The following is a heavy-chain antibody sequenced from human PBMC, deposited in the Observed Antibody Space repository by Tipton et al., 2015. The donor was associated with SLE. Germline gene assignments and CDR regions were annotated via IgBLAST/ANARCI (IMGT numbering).Heavy chain of an antibody. CDR2: IYYSGST. V-gene: IGHV4-59*08. Sequence: TLSLTCTVSGGSISSYYWSWIRQPPGKGLEWIGYIYYSGSTNYNPSLKSRVTISVDTSKNQFSLKLSSVTAADTAVYYCARASRWGYFDYWGQGTLVTVSS. CDR1: GGSISSYY. J-gene: IGHJ4*02. CDR3: ARASRWGYFDY. D-gene: IGHD5-24*01.